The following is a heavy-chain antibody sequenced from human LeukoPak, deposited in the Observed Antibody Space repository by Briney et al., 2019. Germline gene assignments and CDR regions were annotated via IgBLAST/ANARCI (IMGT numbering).Heavy chain of an antibody. J-gene: IGHJ5*02. CDR1: GYTFTGYY. V-gene: IGHV1-2*02. Sequence: ASVKVSCKASGYTFTGYYMHWVRQAPGQGLEWMGWINPNSGGTNYAQKFQGRVTMTRDTSISTAYMELSRLRSDDTAVYYCARDQGGRDYGSGSYYIRVWFDPWGQGTLVTVSS. D-gene: IGHD3-10*01. CDR2: INPNSGGT. CDR3: ARDQGGRDYGSGSYYIRVWFDP.